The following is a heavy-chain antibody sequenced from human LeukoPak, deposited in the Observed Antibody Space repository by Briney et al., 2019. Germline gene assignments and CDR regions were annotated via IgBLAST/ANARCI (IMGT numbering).Heavy chain of an antibody. CDR3: ARINIAADGNPLDY. J-gene: IGHJ4*02. CDR1: GGSISSSNW. V-gene: IGHV4-4*02. CDR2: IYHSGST. D-gene: IGHD6-13*01. Sequence: SGTLSLTCAVSGGSISSSNWWRWVRQPPGKGLEWIGEIYHSGSTNYNPSLKSRVTISVEKSKNQFSLKLRSVTAADTAMYYCARINIAADGNPLDYWGQGTLVTVSS.